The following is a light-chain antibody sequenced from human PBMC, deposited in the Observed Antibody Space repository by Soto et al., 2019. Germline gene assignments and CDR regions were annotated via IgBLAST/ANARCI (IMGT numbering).Light chain of an antibody. CDR2: KAS. CDR1: QTISSW. CDR3: QHYNSYSEV. Sequence: DIQMTQSPSTLSGSVGARVPNTCRASQTISSWLAWYQQKPGKAPKLLIYKASTLKSGVPSRFSGSGSGTEFTLTISSLQPDDFATYYCQHYNSYSEVFGQGTKVDIK. V-gene: IGKV1-5*03. J-gene: IGKJ1*01.